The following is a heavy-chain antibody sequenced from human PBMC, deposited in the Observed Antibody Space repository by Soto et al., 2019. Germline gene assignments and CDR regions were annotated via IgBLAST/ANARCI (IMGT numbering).Heavy chain of an antibody. Sequence: GGSLRLSCAVSGFAFSSYWMSWVRQAPGKGLEWVANIKQDGSEKYYVDSVKGRFTISRDNAKNSLYLQMNSLRAEDTAVYYCARSRRYYGSGSSFDYWGQGTLVTVSS. J-gene: IGHJ4*02. CDR1: GFAFSSYW. CDR3: ARSRRYYGSGSSFDY. D-gene: IGHD3-10*01. CDR2: IKQDGSEK. V-gene: IGHV3-7*01.